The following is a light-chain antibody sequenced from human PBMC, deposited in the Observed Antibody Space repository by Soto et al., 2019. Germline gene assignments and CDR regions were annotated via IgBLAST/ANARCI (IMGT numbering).Light chain of an antibody. CDR1: SSNIGNNY. Sequence: QSVLTQPPSVSAAPGQTVTISCSGSSSNIGNNYVSWYQQLPGAAPKLVIRDNNERPSGIPDRFSGSKSGTSATLGITGLQTGDEADYYCGTWDSSLSGVVFGGGTKVTVL. CDR3: GTWDSSLSGVV. CDR2: DNN. J-gene: IGLJ2*01. V-gene: IGLV1-51*01.